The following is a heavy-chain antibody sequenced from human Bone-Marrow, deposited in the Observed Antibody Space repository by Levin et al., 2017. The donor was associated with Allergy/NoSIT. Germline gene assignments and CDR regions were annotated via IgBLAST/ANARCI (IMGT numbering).Heavy chain of an antibody. D-gene: IGHD1/OR15-1a*01. CDR2: ITTGSNYR. J-gene: IGHJ6*02. Sequence: GGSLRLSCAASGFDFHIYVMNWVRQAPGKGLEWLSSITTGSNYRYYIDSVKGRFSISRDNGRNLLYLQMDNLRAEDTAVYYCARSHPLTGTTHFSYQDGMDVWGQGTTVTVSS. V-gene: IGHV3-21*01. CDR1: GFDFHIYV. CDR3: ARSHPLTGTTHFSYQDGMDV.